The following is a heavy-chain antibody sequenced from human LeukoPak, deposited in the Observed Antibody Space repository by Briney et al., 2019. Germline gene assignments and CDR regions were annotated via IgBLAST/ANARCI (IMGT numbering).Heavy chain of an antibody. J-gene: IGHJ4*02. V-gene: IGHV3-74*01. Sequence: GGSLRLSCAASGFTFSTYWMHWVRRAPGKGLVWVSRISTDGSVTSYADSVKGRFTISRDNAKNTMYLQMNSLRAEDTAMYYCARIGGSGSYSGHYFDHWGQGTLVTVSS. CDR1: GFTFSTYW. D-gene: IGHD3-10*01. CDR3: ARIGGSGSYSGHYFDH. CDR2: ISTDGSVT.